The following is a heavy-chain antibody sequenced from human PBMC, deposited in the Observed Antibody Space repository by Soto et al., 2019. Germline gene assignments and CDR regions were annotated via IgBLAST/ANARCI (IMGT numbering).Heavy chain of an antibody. V-gene: IGHV4-59*08. CDR2: IYYTGTT. J-gene: IGHJ4*02. D-gene: IGHD3-22*01. CDR1: GGSIRDYY. CDR3: ARLGGYYQAFDS. Sequence: SETLSLTCTVSGGSIRDYYWSWIRQPPWKGLEWIGYIYYTGTTKYNPSLKSRVTISVDSSKNQFSLKLDSVTAADTAVYYCARLGGYYQAFDSWGQGTLVTVSS.